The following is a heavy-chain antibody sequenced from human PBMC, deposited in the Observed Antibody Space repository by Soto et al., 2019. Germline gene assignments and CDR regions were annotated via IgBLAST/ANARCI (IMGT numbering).Heavy chain of an antibody. D-gene: IGHD6-13*01. CDR3: ALRTAAANPGYYYGMDV. J-gene: IGHJ6*02. CDR2: IYTSGST. Sequence: PSETLSLTGPVSGCSIRSYYWHWIRQPAVKGLEWIGRIYTSGSTNYNPSLKSRVTMSVDTSKNQFSLKLSSVTAADTAVYYCALRTAAANPGYYYGMDVWGQGTTVTVSS. CDR1: GCSIRSYY. V-gene: IGHV4-4*07.